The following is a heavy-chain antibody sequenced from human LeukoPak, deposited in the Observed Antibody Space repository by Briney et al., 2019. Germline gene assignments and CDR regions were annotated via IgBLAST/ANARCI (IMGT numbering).Heavy chain of an antibody. J-gene: IGHJ4*02. CDR1: GFTFSSYA. V-gene: IGHV3-23*01. CDR2: ISSSGGST. D-gene: IGHD3-9*01. Sequence: GGSLRLSCAVSGFTFSSYAMTWVRQAPGKGLEWVSVISSSGGSTYYADSVKGRFTISRDNSKNTLYLQMDSLRIEDTGVYYCARGLDHDILTFWGQGTLVTVSS. CDR3: ARGLDHDILTF.